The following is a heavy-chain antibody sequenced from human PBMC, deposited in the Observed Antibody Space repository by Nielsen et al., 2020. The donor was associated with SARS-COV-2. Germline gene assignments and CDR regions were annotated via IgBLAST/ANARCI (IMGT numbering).Heavy chain of an antibody. CDR2: INPKNGAT. Sequence: ASVKASCKSSGYTFSDFWIHWVRQAPGQGLEWMGRINPKNGATNYAQKFQGRVTVTRDTSSSTVYMDLSRLGFDDTAAYYCAREGDSNSWSAWFDTWGQGMLVTVSS. D-gene: IGHD3-22*01. J-gene: IGHJ5*02. CDR3: AREGDSNSWSAWFDT. CDR1: GYTFSDFW. V-gene: IGHV1-2*06.